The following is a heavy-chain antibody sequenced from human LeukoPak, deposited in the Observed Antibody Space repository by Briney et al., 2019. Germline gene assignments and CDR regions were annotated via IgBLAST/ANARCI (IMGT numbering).Heavy chain of an antibody. CDR1: GASVSSGSNY. CDR3: ARVYDYEVDY. J-gene: IGHJ4*02. D-gene: IGHD4-17*01. Sequence: SETLSLTCTVSGASVSSGSNYWSWIRQPPGKGLEWIGYISYTGNTNYNPSLKSRVTISVDTSKNQFSLKLSSVTAADTAVYYCARVYDYEVDYWGQGTLVTVSS. V-gene: IGHV4-61*01. CDR2: ISYTGNT.